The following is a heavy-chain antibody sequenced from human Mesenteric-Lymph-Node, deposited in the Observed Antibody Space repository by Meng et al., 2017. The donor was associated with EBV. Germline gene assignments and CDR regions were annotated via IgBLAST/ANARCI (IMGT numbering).Heavy chain of an antibody. Sequence: QGQVVHAGAEVKKPGASVKVSCKASGYTFTGYYMHWVRQAPGQGLEWMGWINPNSGGTNYAQKFQGWVTMTRDTSISTAYMELSRLRSDDTAVYYCARMGCSSTSCYVGWFDPWGQGTLVTVSS. CDR3: ARMGCSSTSCYVGWFDP. D-gene: IGHD2-2*01. V-gene: IGHV1-2*04. J-gene: IGHJ5*02. CDR2: INPNSGGT. CDR1: GYTFTGYY.